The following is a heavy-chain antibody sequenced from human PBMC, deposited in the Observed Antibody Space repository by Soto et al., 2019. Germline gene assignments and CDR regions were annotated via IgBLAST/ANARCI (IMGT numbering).Heavy chain of an antibody. V-gene: IGHV3-33*01. CDR3: ARDNHLRVGAFDI. CDR1: GFTFSSYG. CDR2: IWYDGSNK. J-gene: IGHJ3*02. D-gene: IGHD3-16*01. Sequence: QVQLVESGGGVVQPGRSLRLSCAASGFTFSSYGMHWVRQAPGKGLEWVAVIWYDGSNKYYADSVKGRFTISRDNSKNPLYLQMNSLRAEDTAVYYCARDNHLRVGAFDIWGQGTMVTVSS.